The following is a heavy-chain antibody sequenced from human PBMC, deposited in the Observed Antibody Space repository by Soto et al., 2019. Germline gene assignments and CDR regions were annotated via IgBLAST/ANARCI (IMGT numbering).Heavy chain of an antibody. V-gene: IGHV1-69*01. J-gene: IGHJ6*02. Sequence: QVQLVQSGAEVKKPGSSVKVSCKASGGTFSSYAISWVRQAPGQGLEWMGGIIPIFGTANYAQKFQGRVTIPADESTSTAYMELSSLRSEDTAVYYCARDRPSIVVVPAAIVDYYGMDVWGQGTTVTVSS. CDR3: ARDRPSIVVVPAAIVDYYGMDV. CDR2: IIPIFGTA. CDR1: GGTFSSYA. D-gene: IGHD2-2*02.